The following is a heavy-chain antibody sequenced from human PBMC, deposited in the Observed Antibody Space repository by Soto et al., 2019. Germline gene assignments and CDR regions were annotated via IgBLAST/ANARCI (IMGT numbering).Heavy chain of an antibody. D-gene: IGHD6-13*01. CDR3: ARDQRHSAAAWGRHWFDP. V-gene: IGHV3-30-3*01. Sequence: GGSLRLSCAASGFTFSSYAMHWVRQAPGKGLEWVAVISYDGSNKYYADSVKGRFTISRDNSKNTLYLQMNSLRAEDTAVYYCARDQRHSAAAWGRHWFDPWGQGTLVTVSS. J-gene: IGHJ5*02. CDR2: ISYDGSNK. CDR1: GFTFSSYA.